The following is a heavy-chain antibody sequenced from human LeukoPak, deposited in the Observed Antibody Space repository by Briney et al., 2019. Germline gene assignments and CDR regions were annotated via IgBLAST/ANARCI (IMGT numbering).Heavy chain of an antibody. V-gene: IGHV3-48*03. CDR1: GFTFSSCE. J-gene: IGHJ3*02. Sequence: GGSLRLSCAASGFTFSSCEMNWVRQAPGRGLEWISYISSSGSTIYYVDSVKGRFTISRDNAKNSLYLQMNSLRAEDTAVYYCAREYRSSWYASKEAFDIWGQGTMVTVSS. CDR2: ISSSGSTI. CDR3: AREYRSSWYASKEAFDI. D-gene: IGHD6-13*01.